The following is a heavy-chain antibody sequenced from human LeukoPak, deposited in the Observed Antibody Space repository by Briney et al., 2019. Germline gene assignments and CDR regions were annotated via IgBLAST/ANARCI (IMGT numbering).Heavy chain of an antibody. V-gene: IGHV1-18*01. CDR3: ARDVSSGYYSYYYYGMDV. CDR2: ISAYNGNT. D-gene: IGHD3-22*01. Sequence: ASVKVSCKASGYTFTSYGISWVRQAPGQGLEWMGWISAYNGNTNYAQKLQGRVTMTTDTSTSTAYMELRRLRSDDTAVYYCARDVSSGYYSYYYYGMDVWGQGTTVTVSS. CDR1: GYTFTSYG. J-gene: IGHJ6*02.